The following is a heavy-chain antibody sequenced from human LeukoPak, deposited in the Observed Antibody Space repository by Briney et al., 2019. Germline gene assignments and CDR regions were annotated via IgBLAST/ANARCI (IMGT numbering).Heavy chain of an antibody. D-gene: IGHD1-1*01. CDR3: AREGTTGNSPFDY. Sequence: ASVTVSCKASGYTFTGNYMHWVRQAPGQGLEWMGRINPKSGDTKYTKKFRGRVTMTRDTSISTAYMELSRLSSDDTAVYYCAREGTTGNSPFDYWGQGTLVTVSS. CDR1: GYTFTGNY. J-gene: IGHJ4*02. V-gene: IGHV1-2*06. CDR2: INPKSGDT.